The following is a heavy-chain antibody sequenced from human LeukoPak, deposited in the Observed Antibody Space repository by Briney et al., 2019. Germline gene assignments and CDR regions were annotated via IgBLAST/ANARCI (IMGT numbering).Heavy chain of an antibody. CDR2: ISSSGTTI. CDR3: ARGGVDHYGSGTYYLMYYFDH. CDR1: VFTFSDYY. V-gene: IGHV3-11*01. Sequence: GGSLRLSCAASVFTFSDYYMSWIRQAPGKGLEWVSFISSSGTTIHYADSVKGRFTISRDKAKNSLYLQMNSVRAEDTAVYFCARGGVDHYGSGTYYLMYYFDHWGQGALVTVSS. D-gene: IGHD3-10*01. J-gene: IGHJ4*02.